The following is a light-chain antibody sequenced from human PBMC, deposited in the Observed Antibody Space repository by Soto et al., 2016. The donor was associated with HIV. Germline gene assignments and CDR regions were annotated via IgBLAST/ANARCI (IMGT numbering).Light chain of an antibody. CDR1: QSIGRF. V-gene: IGKV1-39*01. CDR2: DAS. CDR3: RQSYNTPRS. J-gene: IGKJ1*01. Sequence: DIQMTQSPSSLSASVGDRVTITCRASQSIGRFLNWYQQISGKAPNLLIYDASTLQSGVPSRFSGSGSGTDFTLIISSLQPEDFGTYYCRQSYNTPRSFGQGTMVETK.